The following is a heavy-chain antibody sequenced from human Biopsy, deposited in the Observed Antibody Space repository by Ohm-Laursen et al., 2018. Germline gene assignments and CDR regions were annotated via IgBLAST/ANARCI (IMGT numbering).Heavy chain of an antibody. D-gene: IGHD4/OR15-4a*01. V-gene: IGHV4-34*01. J-gene: IGHJ3*01. CDR3: ARGPYGGNAGAFDV. Sequence: GTLSLTWAVDGGSFSGYDWTWIRQPPGKGLEWVGEFSHTGTTIYNPSLKSRLTISVDKSKNHFSLRLTSVTAADTATYFCARGPYGGNAGAFDVWGQGTVVTVSS. CDR2: FSHTGTT. CDR1: GGSFSGYD.